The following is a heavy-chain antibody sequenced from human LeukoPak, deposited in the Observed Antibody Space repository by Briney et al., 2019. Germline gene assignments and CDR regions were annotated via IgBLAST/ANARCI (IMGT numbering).Heavy chain of an antibody. CDR2: ISAYNGNT. J-gene: IGHJ2*01. V-gene: IGHV1-18*01. Sequence: ASVKVSCKASGYTFTSYGISWVRQAPGQGLEWMGWISAYNGNTNYAQKLQGRVTMTTDTSTSTAYMELRSLRSDDTAVYYCARGRRLLWFGDPGYWYFDLWGRGTLVTVSS. CDR1: GYTFTSYG. CDR3: ARGRRLLWFGDPGYWYFDL. D-gene: IGHD3-10*01.